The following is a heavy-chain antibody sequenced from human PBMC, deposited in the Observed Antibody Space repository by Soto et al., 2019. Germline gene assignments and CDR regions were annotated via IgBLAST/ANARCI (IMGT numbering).Heavy chain of an antibody. D-gene: IGHD2-15*01. CDR2: IIPILGIA. CDR3: AREGYCSGGSCYYYYMDV. V-gene: IGHV1-69*02. CDR1: GGTFSSYT. J-gene: IGHJ6*03. Sequence: SVKVSCKASGGTFSSYTISWVRQAPGQGLEWMGRIIPILGIANYAQKFQGRVTITADKSTSTAYMELSSLRSEDTAVYYCAREGYCSGGSCYYYYMDVWGKGTTVTVSS.